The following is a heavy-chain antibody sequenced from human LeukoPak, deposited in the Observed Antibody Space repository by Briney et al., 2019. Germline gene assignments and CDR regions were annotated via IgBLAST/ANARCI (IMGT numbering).Heavy chain of an antibody. J-gene: IGHJ4*02. CDR1: GGSISSCY. V-gene: IGHV4-59*01. Sequence: SSETLSLTCTVSGGSISSCYWSWIRQPPGKGLEWIGYMYYSGTINYNPSLKSRVTISVDTSKNQFSLKLSSVTAADTAMYYCARAWATDYFDYWGQGTLVTVSS. CDR2: MYYSGTI. CDR3: ARAWATDYFDY.